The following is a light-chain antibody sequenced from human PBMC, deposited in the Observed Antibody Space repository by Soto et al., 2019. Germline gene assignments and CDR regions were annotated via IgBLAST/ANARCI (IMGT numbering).Light chain of an antibody. J-gene: IGKJ2*01. CDR1: QTVRNSY. CDR3: QQYDVSGRQFT. Sequence: LVLTQSPDTLSLSPGERATLSCRASQTVRNSYLAWYQQKLGQPPRLVLYGTSNRATGIPARFSGRGSGTDFSLIISGLEPEDAAAYFCQQYDVSGRQFTFGQGTKLEIK. CDR2: GTS. V-gene: IGKV3-20*01.